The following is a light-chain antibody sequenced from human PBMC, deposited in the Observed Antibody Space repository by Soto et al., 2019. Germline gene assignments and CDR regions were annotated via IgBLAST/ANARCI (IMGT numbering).Light chain of an antibody. CDR3: MQGLQAWT. J-gene: IGKJ1*01. Sequence: DIVMTQSPLSLPVTPGEPSSISCMSSQSLLHSNGYNYLDWYLQKPGQSPQLLIYLGSNRASGVPDRFSGSGSGTDFTLKISRVEAEDVGVYYCMQGLQAWTFGQGTKVDIK. CDR2: LGS. V-gene: IGKV2-28*01. CDR1: QSLLHSNGYNY.